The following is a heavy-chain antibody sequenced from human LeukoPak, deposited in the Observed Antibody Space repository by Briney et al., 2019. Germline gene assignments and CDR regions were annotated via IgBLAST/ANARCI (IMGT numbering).Heavy chain of an antibody. CDR3: AGGRGSGGFNSGYHY. Sequence: GASVKVSCKASGHTSTTYAIHWVRQAPGQGLEWMGGIIPFFGTANYAQKFQGRVTITADESTSTTYMELSSLRSEDTAVYYCAGGRGSGGFNSGYHYWGQGTLVTVSS. CDR2: IIPFFGTA. V-gene: IGHV1-69*13. CDR1: GHTSTTYA. D-gene: IGHD3-22*01. J-gene: IGHJ4*02.